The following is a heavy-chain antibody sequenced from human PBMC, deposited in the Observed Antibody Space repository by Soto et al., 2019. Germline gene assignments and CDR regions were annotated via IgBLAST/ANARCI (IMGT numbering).Heavy chain of an antibody. D-gene: IGHD2-2*02. CDR3: AREEDIVLVPAAIPDGMDV. Sequence: ESGGGLVKPGGSLRLSCAASGFTVSSYSMNWVRQAPGKGLEWVSSISSSSSYIYYADSVKGRFTISRDNAKNSLYLQMNSLRAEDTAVYYCAREEDIVLVPAAIPDGMDVWGQGTTVTVSS. J-gene: IGHJ6*02. CDR2: ISSSSSYI. CDR1: GFTVSSYS. V-gene: IGHV3-21*01.